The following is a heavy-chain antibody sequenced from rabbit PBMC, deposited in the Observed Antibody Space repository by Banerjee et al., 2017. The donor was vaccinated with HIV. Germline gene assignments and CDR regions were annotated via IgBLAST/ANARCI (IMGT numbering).Heavy chain of an antibody. V-gene: IGHV1S45*01. D-gene: IGHD5-1*01. CDR3: GRGGSYYLSL. Sequence: QEQLEESGGDLVKPEGSLTLTCTASGFDLSTYYYMCWFRQAPGKGPEWIACIYAGDGSTYYASWAKGRFTISKTSSTTVTLQMTSLTDADTATYFCGRGGSYYLSLWGPGTLVTVS. CDR1: GFDLSTYYY. J-gene: IGHJ6*01. CDR2: IYAGDGST.